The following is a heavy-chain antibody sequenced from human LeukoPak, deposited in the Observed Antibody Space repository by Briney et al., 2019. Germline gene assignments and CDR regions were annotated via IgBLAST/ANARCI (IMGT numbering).Heavy chain of an antibody. V-gene: IGHV1-46*01. D-gene: IGHD3-22*01. CDR2: INPSGGST. J-gene: IGHJ4*02. Sequence: GASVKVSCKASGYTFTSYYMHWVRQAPGQGLEWMGIINPSGGSTSYAQKFQGRVTMTRDTSTSTVYMELSSLGSEDTAVYYCARALSYYYDSSGYSLDYWGQGTLVTVSS. CDR1: GYTFTSYY. CDR3: ARALSYYYDSSGYSLDY.